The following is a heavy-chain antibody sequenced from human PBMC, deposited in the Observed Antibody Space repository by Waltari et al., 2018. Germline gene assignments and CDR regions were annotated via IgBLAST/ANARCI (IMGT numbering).Heavy chain of an antibody. Sequence: QVQLQQWGAGLLKPSETLSLTCAVYGGSFSGYYWSWIRQPPGKGLEWIGEINHSGSTNYNPSLKSRVTISVDTSKNQFSLKLSSVTAADTAVYYCARGRGAVAGTRIDYWGQGTLVTVSS. D-gene: IGHD6-19*01. J-gene: IGHJ4*02. CDR3: ARGRGAVAGTRIDY. V-gene: IGHV4-34*01. CDR2: INHSGST. CDR1: GGSFSGYY.